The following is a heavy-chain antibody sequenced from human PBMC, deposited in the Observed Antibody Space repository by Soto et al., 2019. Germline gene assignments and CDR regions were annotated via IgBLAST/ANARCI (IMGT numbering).Heavy chain of an antibody. D-gene: IGHD3-22*01. J-gene: IGHJ4*02. V-gene: IGHV4-61*08. CDR1: GGSISNGGYY. Sequence: TSETLSLTCTVSGGSISNGGYYWSWIRQPPGKGLEWIGYIYYSGSTYYHPSLKSRVTISVDTSKNQFSLNLTSVTAADTAVYYCARLGGYYQPLDQWGQGSLVTVPQ. CDR3: ARLGGYYQPLDQ. CDR2: IYYSGST.